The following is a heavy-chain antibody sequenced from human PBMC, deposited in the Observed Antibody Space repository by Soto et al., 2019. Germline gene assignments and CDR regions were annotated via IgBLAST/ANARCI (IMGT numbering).Heavy chain of an antibody. Sequence: PSETLSLTCAVYGGSFSGYYWSWIRQPPGKGLEWIGEINHSGSTNYNPSLKSRVTISVDTSKNQFSLKLSSVTAADTAVYYCATTTLDHSEYYGMDVWGQGTTVTVSS. J-gene: IGHJ6*02. CDR3: ATTTLDHSEYYGMDV. CDR2: INHSGST. CDR1: GGSFSGYY. D-gene: IGHD4-4*01. V-gene: IGHV4-34*01.